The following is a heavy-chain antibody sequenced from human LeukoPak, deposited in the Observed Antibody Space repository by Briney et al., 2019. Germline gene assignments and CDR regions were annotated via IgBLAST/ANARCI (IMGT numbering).Heavy chain of an antibody. CDR2: IYYSGST. CDR1: GGSISSSSYY. D-gene: IGHD3-16*01. CDR3: ARRYREEGSYAY. V-gene: IGHV4-39*01. Sequence: SETLSLTCTVSGGSISSSSYYWGWIRQPPGEGLEWIGSIYYSGSTYYNPSLKSRVTISVDTSKNQFSLKLSSVTAADTAVYYCARRYREEGSYAYWGQGTLVTVSS. J-gene: IGHJ4*02.